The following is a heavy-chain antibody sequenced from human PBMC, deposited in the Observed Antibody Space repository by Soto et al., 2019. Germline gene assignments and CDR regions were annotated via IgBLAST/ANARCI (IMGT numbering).Heavy chain of an antibody. CDR3: ARGWYDSLPCYYYYMDV. CDR1: GGSISSGGYY. J-gene: IGHJ6*03. V-gene: IGHV4-31*03. CDR2: IYYSGST. D-gene: IGHD3-3*01. Sequence: QVQLQESGPGLVKPSQTLSLTCTVSGGSISSGGYYWSWIRQHPGKGLEWIGYIYYSGSTYYNPSLKSRVNISVDTSKNQFSLKLSSVTAADTAVYYCARGWYDSLPCYYYYMDVWGKGTTVTVSS.